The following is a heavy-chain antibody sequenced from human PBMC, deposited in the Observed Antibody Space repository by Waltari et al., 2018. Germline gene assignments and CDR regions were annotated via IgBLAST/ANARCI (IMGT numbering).Heavy chain of an antibody. CDR2: ISDSGEKI. V-gene: IGHV3-23*01. D-gene: IGHD3-10*01. J-gene: IGHJ4*02. CDR3: AKLTTYFSSSGPFDY. Sequence: VQLLQSGGGVFQPGGSLRLSSVAFGFRFRRFPFAWIRQGPWKGLEWFASISDSGEKIFYTDSVKGLFCVSRENSRDTLYLHMNSLRGEDTAKYFCAKLTTYFSSSGPFDYWGQGVPVTVSS. CDR1: GFRFRRFP.